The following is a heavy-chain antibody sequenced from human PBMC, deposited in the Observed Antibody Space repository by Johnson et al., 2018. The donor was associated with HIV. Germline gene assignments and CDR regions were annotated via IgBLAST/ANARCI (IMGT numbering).Heavy chain of an antibody. CDR2: IYSGGST. V-gene: IGHV3-66*01. J-gene: IGHJ3*02. CDR1: GFTVSSNC. CDR3: ARGEGDWTDAFDI. Sequence: VQLVESGGGLIQPGGSLRLSCAASGFTVSSNCMSWVRQAPGKGLEWVSFIYSGGSTYYTNSLKGRFTISRDNSKNTLYLQMNSLSAGDTAVYYCARGEGDWTDAFDIWGQGTMVTVSS. D-gene: IGHD2-21*02.